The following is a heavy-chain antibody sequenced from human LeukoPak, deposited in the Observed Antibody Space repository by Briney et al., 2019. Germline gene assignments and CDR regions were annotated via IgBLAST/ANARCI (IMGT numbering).Heavy chain of an antibody. Sequence: GGSLRLSCAASGFTFSNYWMHWVRQAPGKGLVWVSRINSDGSSTTSTDSVKGRFTISRDNAKNTLYLQMNSLRAEDTAVYYCAKGGATVIDYWGQGTLVTVSS. CDR2: INSDGSST. CDR1: GFTFSNYW. J-gene: IGHJ4*02. CDR3: AKGGATVIDY. D-gene: IGHD4-17*01. V-gene: IGHV3-74*01.